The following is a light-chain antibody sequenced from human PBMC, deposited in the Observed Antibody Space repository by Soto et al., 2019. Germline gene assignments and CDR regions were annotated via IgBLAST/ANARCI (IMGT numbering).Light chain of an antibody. V-gene: IGKV1-27*01. CDR3: QKYNSALLT. J-gene: IGKJ4*01. CDR2: GAS. Sequence: DIQMTQSPSSLSASVGDRVTITCRASHDISNYLAWYLQTPGKVPKLLIYGASTLQSGVPSRFSGSGSGTDFTLTISSLQPEDVATYYCQKYNSALLTFGGGTKVDIK. CDR1: HDISNY.